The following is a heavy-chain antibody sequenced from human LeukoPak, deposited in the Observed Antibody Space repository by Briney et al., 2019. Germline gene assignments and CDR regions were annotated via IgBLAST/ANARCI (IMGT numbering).Heavy chain of an antibody. V-gene: IGHV1-18*01. CDR1: GYTFSSYD. D-gene: IGHD4-17*01. Sequence: GASVKVSCKASGYTFSSYDISWVRQAPGQGLEWMGWISAFNGNTNYAQKLQGRVTMTTDTSTSTAYMELRSLRSDDTAVYYCARTVTTRFDPWGQGTLVTVSS. CDR3: ARTVTTRFDP. CDR2: ISAFNGNT. J-gene: IGHJ5*02.